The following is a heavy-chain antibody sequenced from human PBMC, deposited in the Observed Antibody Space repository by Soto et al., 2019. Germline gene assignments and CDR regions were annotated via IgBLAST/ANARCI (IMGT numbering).Heavy chain of an antibody. CDR3: ASGGAGSGPFTWELPDH. J-gene: IGHJ4*02. D-gene: IGHD1-26*01. CDR1: GNTFTYRY. Sequence: QMQLVQSGAEVKKTGSSVTVSCKALGNTFTYRYLHWVRQAPGQALGWMGWITPFSGDVHYAQKFQERVTITRDRSINTAYMQMSSLRSEDTAMYFCASGGAGSGPFTWELPDHWGQGTLVTVSS. V-gene: IGHV1-45*02. CDR2: ITPFSGDV.